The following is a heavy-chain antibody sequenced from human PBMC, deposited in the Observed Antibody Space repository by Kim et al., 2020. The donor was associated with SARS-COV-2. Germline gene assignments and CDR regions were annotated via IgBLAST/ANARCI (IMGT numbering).Heavy chain of an antibody. Sequence: SVKVSCKASGGTFSSYAISWVRQAPGQGLEWMGGIIPIFGTANYTQKFQGRVTITADESTSTAYMELSSLRSEDTAVYYCSYYYDSSRSDYWGQGTLVTVSS. V-gene: IGHV1-69*13. CDR2: IIPIFGTA. CDR1: GGTFSSYA. CDR3: SYYYDSSRSDY. D-gene: IGHD3-22*01. J-gene: IGHJ4*02.